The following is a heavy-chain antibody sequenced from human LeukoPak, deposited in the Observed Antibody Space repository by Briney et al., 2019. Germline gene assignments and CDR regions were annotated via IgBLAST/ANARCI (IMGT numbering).Heavy chain of an antibody. CDR1: GNYW. CDR3: VSFCETY. V-gene: IGHV3-74*01. D-gene: IGHD2/OR15-2a*01. CDR2: INSDGSWT. J-gene: IGHJ4*02. Sequence: GGSLRLSCAASGNYWMHWVRQAPGKGLVWVSHINSDGSWTSYADSVKGRFTISKDNAKNTVYLQMNNLRAEDTAVYYCVSFCETYWGRGTLVTVSS.